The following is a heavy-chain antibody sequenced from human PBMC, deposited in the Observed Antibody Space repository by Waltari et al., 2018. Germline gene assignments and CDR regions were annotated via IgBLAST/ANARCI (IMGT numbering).Heavy chain of an antibody. CDR1: GFTFSSYS. Sequence: EVQLVESGGGLVKPGGSLRLSCAASGFTFSSYSMNWVRQAPRKGLEGVAASIRSSSYIYYADSVKGRVTISRDNAKNSLYLQMNSLRAEDTAVYYCARAVPFDYWGQGTLVTVSS. D-gene: IGHD4-17*01. V-gene: IGHV3-21*01. J-gene: IGHJ4*02. CDR3: ARAVPFDY. CDR2: SIRSSSYI.